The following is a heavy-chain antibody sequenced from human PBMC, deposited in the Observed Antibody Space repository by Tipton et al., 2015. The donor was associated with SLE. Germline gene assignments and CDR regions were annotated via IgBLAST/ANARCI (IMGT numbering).Heavy chain of an antibody. CDR1: GFTFSTYW. Sequence: SLRLSCAASGFTFSTYWMHWVRQAPGKGLVWVSRINEDGTITSYEDSVKGRFTISRDNARNTLYLQMNSLRAEDAALYYCARGIDPTSRRISGYWGHGTLVSVSS. D-gene: IGHD2-2*01. V-gene: IGHV3-74*01. J-gene: IGHJ4*01. CDR3: ARGIDPTSRRISGY. CDR2: INEDGTIT.